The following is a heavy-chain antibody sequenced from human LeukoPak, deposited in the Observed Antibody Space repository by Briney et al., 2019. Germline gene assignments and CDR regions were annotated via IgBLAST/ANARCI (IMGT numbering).Heavy chain of an antibody. CDR1: GGSFSGCY. D-gene: IGHD6-13*01. CDR3: ARGRIAAARYYFDY. J-gene: IGHJ4*02. Sequence: SETLSLTCAVYGGSFSGCYWSWIRQPPGKGLEWIGEINHSGSTNYNPSLKSRVTISVDTSKNQFSLKLSSVTAADTAVYYCARGRIAAARYYFDYWGQGTLVTVSS. V-gene: IGHV4-34*01. CDR2: INHSGST.